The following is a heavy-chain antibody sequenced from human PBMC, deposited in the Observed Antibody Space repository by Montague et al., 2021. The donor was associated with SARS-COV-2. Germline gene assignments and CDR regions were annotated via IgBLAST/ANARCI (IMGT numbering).Heavy chain of an antibody. V-gene: IGHV6-1*01. CDR3: ARAGRGSCGDGNCYQYFFNY. Sequence: CAISGDSVSTNSGTWNWVRLSPSRGLEWLGRTYYRSEWYSDYSVSVESRISINPNTSKNQFSLQLNSVTPEDTAVYYCARAGRGSCGDGNCYQYFFNYWGQGTLVTVSS. D-gene: IGHD2-15*01. J-gene: IGHJ4*02. CDR2: TYYRSEWYS. CDR1: GDSVSTNSGT.